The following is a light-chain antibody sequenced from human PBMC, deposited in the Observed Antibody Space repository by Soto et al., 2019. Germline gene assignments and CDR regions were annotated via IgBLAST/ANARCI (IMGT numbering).Light chain of an antibody. CDR2: AAS. CDR3: QQSYSSWT. CDR1: QTISSW. Sequence: DIQMTQSPSTLSASVGDRVTITCRASQTISSWLAWYQQKPGKAPNLLIYAASSLHSGVPSRFSGSGSGTDFTLTISSLQPEDVATFFCQQSYSSWTFGQGTKVDIK. J-gene: IGKJ1*01. V-gene: IGKV1-39*01.